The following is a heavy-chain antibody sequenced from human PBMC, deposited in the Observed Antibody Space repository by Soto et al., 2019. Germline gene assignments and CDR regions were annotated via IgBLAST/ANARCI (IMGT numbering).Heavy chain of an antibody. V-gene: IGHV4-34*01. Sequence: VSLSLTGAVNGGSLSGYYWSWIRQSPGKGLEWIGEINHRGSSDYNLSLKSRVTMSVDTSKNQFSLKLSSVTAADTAVYYCARAVRPGATYYFDYWGQGTLVTVSS. J-gene: IGHJ4*02. D-gene: IGHD1-26*01. CDR1: GGSLSGYY. CDR3: ARAVRPGATYYFDY. CDR2: INHRGSS.